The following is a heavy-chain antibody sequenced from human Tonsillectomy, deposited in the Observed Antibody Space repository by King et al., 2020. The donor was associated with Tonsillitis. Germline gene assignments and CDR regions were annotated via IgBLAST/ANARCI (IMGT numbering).Heavy chain of an antibody. CDR3: ARGPGIAAACPAVNWFHP. V-gene: IGHV4-39*01. J-gene: IGHJ5*02. Sequence: LQLQESGPGLVKPSETLSLTCTVSGGSISSSSYYWGWIRQPPGKGLEWIGSIYYSGSTYYNPSLKSRVTISVDTSKNQFSLKLSSVTAADTAVYFCARGPGIAAACPAVNWFHPWGQGTLVTVSS. CDR1: GGSISSSSYY. CDR2: IYYSGST. D-gene: IGHD6-13*01.